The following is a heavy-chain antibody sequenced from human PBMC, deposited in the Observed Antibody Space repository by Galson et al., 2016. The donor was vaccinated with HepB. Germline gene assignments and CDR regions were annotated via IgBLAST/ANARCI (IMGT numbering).Heavy chain of an antibody. J-gene: IGHJ4*02. CDR1: GFSFSISG. CDR2: ITGSGDTT. V-gene: IGHV3-23*01. Sequence: SLRLSCAASGFSFSISGMSWVRQTPGRGLEWVSGITGSGDTTHYADSVKGRFIISRDNSKNTLYLFMNNLRAGDTAVYYCGKHGGFDYWGQGAQVTVSS. CDR3: GKHGGFDY. D-gene: IGHD3-16*01.